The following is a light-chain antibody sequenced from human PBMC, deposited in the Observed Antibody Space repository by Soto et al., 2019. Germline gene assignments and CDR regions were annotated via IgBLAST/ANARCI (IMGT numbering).Light chain of an antibody. CDR2: DVN. Sequence: QSALTQPRSVSGSPGQSVTISCTGSSSDVGDYNYVSWYQHHPGKVPKVIIYDVNKWPSGVPDRFSGSKSGNTASLTISGLQAEDEADYYCCSYAGTFVEFGGGTKLTVL. CDR3: CSYAGTFVE. V-gene: IGLV2-11*01. CDR1: SSDVGDYNY. J-gene: IGLJ2*01.